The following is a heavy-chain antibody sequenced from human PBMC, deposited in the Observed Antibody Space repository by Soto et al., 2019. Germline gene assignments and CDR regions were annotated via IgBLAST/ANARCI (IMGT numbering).Heavy chain of an antibody. CDR2: IYPGDSDT. D-gene: IGHD3-9*01. V-gene: IGHV5-51*01. CDR3: ASHVVRSDYDSLTGYYAADYYYGMDV. CDR1: GYSFTSYW. Sequence: GESLKISCKGSGYSFTSYWIGWVRQMPGKGLEWMGIIYPGDSDTRYSPSFQGQVTISADKSISTAYLQWSSLKASDTAMYYCASHVVRSDYDSLTGYYAADYYYGMDVWGQGTTVTVS. J-gene: IGHJ6*02.